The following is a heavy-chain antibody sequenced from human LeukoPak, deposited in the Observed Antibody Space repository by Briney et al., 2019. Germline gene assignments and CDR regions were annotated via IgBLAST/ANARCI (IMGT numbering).Heavy chain of an antibody. V-gene: IGHV3-66*01. CDR3: AAYYYDRYYYMDV. Sequence: PGGSLRLSCAASGFIFSNYGMSWVRQTPGKGLEWVSVIYSGGSTYYADSVKGRFTISRDNSKNTLYLQMNSLRAEDTAVYYCAAYYYDRYYYMDVWGKGTTVTISS. J-gene: IGHJ6*03. D-gene: IGHD3-22*01. CDR1: GFIFSNYG. CDR2: IYSGGST.